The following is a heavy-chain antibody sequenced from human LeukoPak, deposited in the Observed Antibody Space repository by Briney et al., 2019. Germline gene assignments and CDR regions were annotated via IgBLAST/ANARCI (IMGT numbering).Heavy chain of an antibody. Sequence: ASVKVSCKASGYTFTSYAMNWVRQAPGQGLEWMGWINTNTGNPTYAQGFTGRFVFSLDTSVSTAYLQISSLKAEDTAVYYCAREVVAAIGNSGNFDYWGQGTLVTVSS. J-gene: IGHJ4*02. CDR3: AREVVAAIGNSGNFDY. V-gene: IGHV7-4-1*02. CDR1: GYTFTSYA. CDR2: INTNTGNP. D-gene: IGHD2-15*01.